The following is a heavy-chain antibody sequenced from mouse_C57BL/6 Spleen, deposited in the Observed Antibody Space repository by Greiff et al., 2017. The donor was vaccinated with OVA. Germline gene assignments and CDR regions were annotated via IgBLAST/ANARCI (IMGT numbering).Heavy chain of an antibody. CDR2: INPSNGGT. Sequence: VQLQQPGPELVKPGASVKLSCKASGYTFTSYWMHWVKQRPGQGLEWIGNINPSNGGTNYNEKFKSKATLTVDKSSSTAYMQLSSLTSEDSAVYYCAREGGYDGYIDYWGQGTTLTVSS. V-gene: IGHV1-53*01. D-gene: IGHD2-3*01. CDR1: GYTFTSYW. J-gene: IGHJ2*01. CDR3: AREGGYDGYIDY.